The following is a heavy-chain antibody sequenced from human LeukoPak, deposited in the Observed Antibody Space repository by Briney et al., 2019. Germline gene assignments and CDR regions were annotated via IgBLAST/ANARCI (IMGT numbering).Heavy chain of an antibody. CDR1: GGSISSYY. D-gene: IGHD4-23*01. Sequence: PSETLSLTCTVSGGSISSYYWSWIRQPPGKGLEWIGYIYYSGSTNYNPSLKSRVTISVDTSKNQFSLKLSSVTAADTAVYYCARHAVGGDNLFDYWGQGTLVTVSS. CDR3: ARHAVGGDNLFDY. J-gene: IGHJ4*02. CDR2: IYYSGST. V-gene: IGHV4-59*08.